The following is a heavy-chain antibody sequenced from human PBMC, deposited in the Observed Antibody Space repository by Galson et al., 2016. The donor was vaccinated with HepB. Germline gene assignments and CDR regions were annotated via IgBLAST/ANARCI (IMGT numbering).Heavy chain of an antibody. CDR2: VYFSGST. D-gene: IGHD2-2*01. Sequence: SETLSLTCTLSGGSISPFYWTWIRQPPGKGLEWIGYVYFSGSTNYNPSLKDRVAISVDTSKNQFSLRLTSVTAADTAVYFCARLTIQDTFDLWGQGTMVTVSS. CDR3: ARLTIQDTFDL. J-gene: IGHJ3*01. CDR1: GGSISPFY. V-gene: IGHV4-59*01.